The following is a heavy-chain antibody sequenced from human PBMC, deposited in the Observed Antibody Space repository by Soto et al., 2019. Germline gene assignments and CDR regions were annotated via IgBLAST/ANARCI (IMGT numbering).Heavy chain of an antibody. CDR1: GCSISSGGYY. J-gene: IGHJ4*02. CDR3: ARDHPAGIAAPN. D-gene: IGHD6-13*01. CDR2: IYYSGST. Sequence: SDTLSLTCPVSGCSISSGGYYWSWIRQHPGKGLEWIGYIYYSGSTYYNPSLKSRVTISVDTSKNQFSLKLSSVTAADTAVYYCARDHPAGIAAPNWGQGTLVNVSS. V-gene: IGHV4-31*03.